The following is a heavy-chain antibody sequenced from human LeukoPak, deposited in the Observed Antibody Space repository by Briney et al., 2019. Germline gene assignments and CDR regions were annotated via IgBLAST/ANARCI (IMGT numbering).Heavy chain of an antibody. D-gene: IGHD6-25*01. CDR2: VHLDGRT. CDR1: GGSVTSTIW. J-gene: IGHJ4*02. V-gene: IGHV4-4*02. CDR3: AREGGFYRPLDY. Sequence: PSETLSLTCDVSGGSVTSTIWWTWFRQPPGKGLEWIGEVHLDGRTNYNPSLKSRLVMPADLPENHISLKLTSVTAADTAVYYCAREGGFYRPLDYSGQGTLVTVSS.